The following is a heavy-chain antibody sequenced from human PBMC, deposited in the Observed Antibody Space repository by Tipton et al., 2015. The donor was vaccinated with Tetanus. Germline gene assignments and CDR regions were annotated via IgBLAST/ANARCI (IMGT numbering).Heavy chain of an antibody. CDR2: ISGSGDYT. CDR1: GFTFSNFA. Sequence: QLVQSGGGVVQPGRSLRLSCTASGFTFSNFAMGWVRQAPGKGLEWVSTISGSGDYTYYADSVKGQFTISRDNSKNTLSLQMNSLRADDTAVYYCAKGGGHSGSWSDYLDSWGQGTLVTVSS. V-gene: IGHV3-23*04. J-gene: IGHJ4*02. CDR3: AKGGGHSGSWSDYLDS. D-gene: IGHD6-13*01.